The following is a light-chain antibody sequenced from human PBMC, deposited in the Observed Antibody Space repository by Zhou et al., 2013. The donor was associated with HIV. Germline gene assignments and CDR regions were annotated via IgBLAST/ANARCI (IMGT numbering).Light chain of an antibody. CDR1: QDINNY. CDR2: AAS. V-gene: IGKV1-9*01. Sequence: DIQLTQSPSFLSASVGDRVTITCRASQDINNYLAWYQQKAGKAPKLLIYAASSLQRGVPSRFSGSASGTEFTLTISSLQPDDFATYYCQHYNTFPWTFGQGTKVEIK. J-gene: IGKJ1*01. CDR3: QHYNTFPWT.